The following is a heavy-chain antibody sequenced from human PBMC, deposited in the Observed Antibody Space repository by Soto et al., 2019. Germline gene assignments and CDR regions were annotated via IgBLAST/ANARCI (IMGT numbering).Heavy chain of an antibody. CDR1: GFTVSSNY. J-gene: IGHJ3*02. V-gene: IGHV3-53*01. Sequence: PGGSLRLSCAASGFTVSSNYMSWVRQAPGKGLEWVSVIYSGGSTYYADSVKGRFTISRDNSKNTLYLQMNSLRAEDTAVYYCAKVSRSFDWLVFAFAIWGQGTMVTVSS. D-gene: IGHD3-9*01. CDR2: IYSGGST. CDR3: AKVSRSFDWLVFAFAI.